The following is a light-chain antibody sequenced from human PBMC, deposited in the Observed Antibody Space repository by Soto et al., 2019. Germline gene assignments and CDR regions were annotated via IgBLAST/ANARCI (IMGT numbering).Light chain of an antibody. Sequence: QSVLTQPASVSGSPGQSITISCTGTSXDLAIYNYVSWYQQQPGKVPKLMIYQVTNRPSGVSNRFSGSRSGNTASLTISGLQAEDEADYYCSSYTDSSNYVFGAGTKVTVL. CDR2: QVT. CDR1: SXDLAIYNY. V-gene: IGLV2-14*01. J-gene: IGLJ1*01. CDR3: SSYTDSSNYV.